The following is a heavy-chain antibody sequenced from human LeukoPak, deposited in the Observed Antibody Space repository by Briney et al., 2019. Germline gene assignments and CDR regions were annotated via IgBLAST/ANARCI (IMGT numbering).Heavy chain of an antibody. CDR2: IIPIFGTA. CDR3: ARDRTAYDYIWGSYRHFDY. J-gene: IGHJ4*02. V-gene: IGHV1-69*13. CDR1: GGTFSSYA. Sequence: ASVKVSCKASGGTFSSYAISWVRHAPGQGLEWMGGIIPIFGTANYAQKFQGRVTITADESTSTAYMELSSPRSEDTAVYYCARDRTAYDYIWGSYRHFDYWGQGTLVTVSS. D-gene: IGHD3-16*02.